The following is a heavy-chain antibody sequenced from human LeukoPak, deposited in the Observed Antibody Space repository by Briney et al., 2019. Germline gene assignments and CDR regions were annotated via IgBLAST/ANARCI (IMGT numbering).Heavy chain of an antibody. D-gene: IGHD3-16*01. Sequence: GGSLRLSCAASGFTFSSYGMHWVRQAPGKGLEWVAVISYDGSNKYYADSVKGRFTISRDNSKNTLYLQMNNLRAEDTAVYYCAKDLRTFDYWGQGTLVTVSS. V-gene: IGHV3-30*18. CDR2: ISYDGSNK. CDR1: GFTFSSYG. CDR3: AKDLRTFDY. J-gene: IGHJ4*02.